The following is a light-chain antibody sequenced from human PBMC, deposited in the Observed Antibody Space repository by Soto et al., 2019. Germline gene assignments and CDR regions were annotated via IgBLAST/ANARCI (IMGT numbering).Light chain of an antibody. CDR3: QQFET. Sequence: EIVMTQSPATLSVSPGERATLSCRASQSVSSNLAWYQQKPGQAPRLLIYGASTRATGIPARFSGSGSGTEFTLTISSLQYEDFAVYYCQQFETFGQGTKVEI. CDR1: QSVSSN. CDR2: GAS. J-gene: IGKJ1*01. V-gene: IGKV3-15*01.